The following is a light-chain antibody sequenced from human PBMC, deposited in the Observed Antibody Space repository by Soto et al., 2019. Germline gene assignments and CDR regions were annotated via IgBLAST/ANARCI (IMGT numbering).Light chain of an antibody. V-gene: IGLV3-1*01. CDR2: KDN. CDR1: ALGNKY. Sequence: SYELTQAPSVSVSPGQTAGVSCSGDALGNKYTSWYQQRPGQSPVLVIFKDNKRPSGIPERFSGSNSGDTATLTISGTQTMDEADYYCQAWDSNTVVFGGGTKLTVL. CDR3: QAWDSNTVV. J-gene: IGLJ2*01.